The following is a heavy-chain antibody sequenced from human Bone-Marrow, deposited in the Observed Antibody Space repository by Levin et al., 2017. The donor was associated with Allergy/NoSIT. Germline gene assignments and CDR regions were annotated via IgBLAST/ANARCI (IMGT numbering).Heavy chain of an antibody. CDR2: ISSRNTTM. CDR3: AREGLFMVRVFDY. Sequence: GESLKISCAASGFSFSSYEMNWVRQAPGKGLEWVSYISSRNTTMYYADSVKGRFTISRDNPEKSLYLQMNSLRAEDTAIYYCAREGLFMVRVFDYWGRGTLVTVSS. J-gene: IGHJ4*02. CDR1: GFSFSSYE. V-gene: IGHV3-48*03. D-gene: IGHD3-10*01.